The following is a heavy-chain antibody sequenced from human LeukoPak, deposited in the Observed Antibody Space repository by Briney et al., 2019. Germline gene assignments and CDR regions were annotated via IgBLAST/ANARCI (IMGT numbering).Heavy chain of an antibody. J-gene: IGHJ3*02. Sequence: SQTLSLTCTVSGGSISSGSDYWSWIRQPAGKGLEWIGRIYFRGSTNYNPSLKSRVTISIDTSKNQFSLNVSSVTAADTAVYYCARIGLGELSFLPEEAFDIWGQGTMVTVSS. V-gene: IGHV4-61*02. CDR2: IYFRGST. CDR3: ARIGLGELSFLPEEAFDI. CDR1: GGSISSGSDY. D-gene: IGHD3-16*02.